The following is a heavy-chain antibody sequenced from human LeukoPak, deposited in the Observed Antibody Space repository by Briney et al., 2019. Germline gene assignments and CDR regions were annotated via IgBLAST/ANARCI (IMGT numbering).Heavy chain of an antibody. CDR2: INPNSGGT. Sequence: ASVRDSCKASGYTFTGYYMHWVRQAPGQGLEWMGWINPNSGGTNYAQKVQGRVTMTRDTSISTAYMELSRLRSDDTAVYYCARVVQDDYYYYGMDVWGQGTEISDSS. CDR3: ARVVQDDYYYYGMDV. J-gene: IGHJ6*02. CDR1: GYTFTGYY. V-gene: IGHV1-2*02.